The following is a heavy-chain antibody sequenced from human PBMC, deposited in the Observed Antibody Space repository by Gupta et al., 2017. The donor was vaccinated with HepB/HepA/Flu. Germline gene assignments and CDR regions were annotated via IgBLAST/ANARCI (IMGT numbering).Heavy chain of an antibody. J-gene: IGHJ4*02. V-gene: IGHV1-46*01. CDR1: GFALTKPW. Sequence: QVHLLQDGDEVETSGASVSLYCKAVGFALTKPWIYLLPQAPAQGLVWMGLINPDSGSTIYSHTFQGRVTMTRDPSTTTVYMELNSLRSKDAAVYYCARCLPYLNSYFSVWGQGTLVTVSS. CDR2: INPDSGST. CDR3: ARCLPYLNSYFSV. D-gene: IGHD4-4*01.